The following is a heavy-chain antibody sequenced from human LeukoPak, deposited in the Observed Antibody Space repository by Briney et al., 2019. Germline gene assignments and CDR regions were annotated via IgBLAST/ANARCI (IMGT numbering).Heavy chain of an antibody. J-gene: IGHJ4*02. CDR1: GFTFSSYA. Sequence: GGSLRLSCAASGFTFSSYAMSWVRQAPGKGLEWVSAISGSGGSTYYADSVKGRFTISRDNSKSTLYLQMNSLRAEDTAVYYCAKTSLGVITPLGYWGQGTLVTVSS. CDR2: ISGSGGST. D-gene: IGHD3-22*01. V-gene: IGHV3-23*01. CDR3: AKTSLGVITPLGY.